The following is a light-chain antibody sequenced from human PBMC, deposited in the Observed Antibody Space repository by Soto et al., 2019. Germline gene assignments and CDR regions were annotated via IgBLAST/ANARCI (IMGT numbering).Light chain of an antibody. Sequence: QSVLTQPASVSGSPGQSITISCTGTSSDVGNYNLVSWYQQVPGKAPKLIIYGVIQRPSGVSNRFSGSKSGNTASLTISGLQAEDEGDYYCCSYAGSTALFGGGTKLTVL. J-gene: IGLJ2*01. CDR1: SSDVGNYNL. V-gene: IGLV2-23*02. CDR3: CSYAGSTAL. CDR2: GVI.